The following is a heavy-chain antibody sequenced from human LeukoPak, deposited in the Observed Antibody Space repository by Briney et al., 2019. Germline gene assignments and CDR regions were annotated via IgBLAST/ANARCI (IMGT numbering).Heavy chain of an antibody. CDR2: IYYSGST. V-gene: IGHV4-39*07. D-gene: IGHD4-17*01. CDR3: AIDRHGDYVGSFDY. Sequence: SETLSLTCTVSGGSISSSSYYWGWIRQPPGKGLEWIGSIYYSGSTYYNPSLKSRVTISVDTSKNQFSLKLSSVTAADTAVYYCAIDRHGDYVGSFDYWGQGTLVTVSS. J-gene: IGHJ4*02. CDR1: GGSISSSSYY.